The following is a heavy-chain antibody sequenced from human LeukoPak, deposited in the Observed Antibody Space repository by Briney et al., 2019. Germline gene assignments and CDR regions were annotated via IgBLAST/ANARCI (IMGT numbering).Heavy chain of an antibody. V-gene: IGHV3-23*01. CDR3: AKGGHYSFFDY. Sequence: GGSLRLSCVASGFTFSNYVMSWVRQAPGKGLEWVSGISATGGGTYYADSVKGRFTISRDNSKNTHYLQMSSLRAEDTGIYYCAKGGHYSFFDYWGQGTLVTVSS. CDR1: GFTFSNYV. D-gene: IGHD4-11*01. CDR2: ISATGGGT. J-gene: IGHJ4*02.